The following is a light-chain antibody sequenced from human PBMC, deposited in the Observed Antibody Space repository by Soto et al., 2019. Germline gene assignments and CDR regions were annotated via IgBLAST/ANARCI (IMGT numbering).Light chain of an antibody. V-gene: IGKV3-20*01. Sequence: LTLSPGTLSLYKGQGATLSCRASQSVSSYLAWYQQKPGQAPRLLIYDASNRATGIPARFSGSGYGTDFNLTISRLETEDFAVYYCQQYGSSPLTFGQGTKVDIK. J-gene: IGKJ1*01. CDR2: DAS. CDR3: QQYGSSPLT. CDR1: QSVSSY.